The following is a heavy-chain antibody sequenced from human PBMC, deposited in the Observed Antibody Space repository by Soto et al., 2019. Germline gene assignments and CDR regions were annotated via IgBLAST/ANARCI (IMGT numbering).Heavy chain of an antibody. CDR2: IYYSGST. J-gene: IGHJ5*02. CDR1: GGSISSSSYY. V-gene: IGHV4-39*01. Sequence: ASETLSLTCTVSGGSISSSSYYWGWIRQPPGKGLEWIGSIYYSGSTYYNPSLKSRVTISVDTSKNQFSLKLSSVTAADTAVYYCARHRSDFWSGYNLSWFDPWGRGTLVTVSS. D-gene: IGHD3-3*01. CDR3: ARHRSDFWSGYNLSWFDP.